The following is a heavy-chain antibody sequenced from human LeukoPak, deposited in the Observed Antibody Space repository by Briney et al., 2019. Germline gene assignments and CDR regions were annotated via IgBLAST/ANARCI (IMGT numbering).Heavy chain of an antibody. Sequence: GGSLRLSCAASGFTFSSYAMHWVRQAPGKGLEWVSAISGSGGSTYSADSVKGRFTISRDNAKNTLHLQMNSLRAEDTAVYYCARGARGSGTASDYWGQGTLVTVSS. CDR1: GFTFSSYA. J-gene: IGHJ4*02. CDR2: ISGSGGST. D-gene: IGHD3-10*01. CDR3: ARGARGSGTASDY. V-gene: IGHV3-23*01.